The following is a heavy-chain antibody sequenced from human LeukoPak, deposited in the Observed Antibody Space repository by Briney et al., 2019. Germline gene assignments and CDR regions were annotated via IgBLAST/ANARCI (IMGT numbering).Heavy chain of an antibody. CDR3: ARESTTYRVYGLDAFDV. D-gene: IGHD5/OR15-5a*01. CDR2: IRYDGDDK. CDR1: GFTFSNYG. J-gene: IGHJ3*01. V-gene: IGHV3-30*02. Sequence: SGGSLRLSCAASGFTFSNYGMHWVRQVPGKGLEWVAFIRYDGDDKFYADSVKGRFTISRDSSKNTLYLQMNSLGPEDTAVFYCARESTTYRVYGLDAFDVWGQGTVVTVSS.